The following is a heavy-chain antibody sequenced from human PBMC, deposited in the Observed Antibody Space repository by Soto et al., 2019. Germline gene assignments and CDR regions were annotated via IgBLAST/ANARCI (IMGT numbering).Heavy chain of an antibody. CDR3: ARIAVPGTSY. Sequence: QVQLQESGPGLVKPSQTLSLTCSVSGGSISRGGYYWSWIRQHPGEGPKYIGNIYETGATYYKPPLKSRVSIAADTSKNQYSLKLSSVTGADTAMYFCARIAVPGTSYWGQGSLVTVSS. J-gene: IGHJ4*02. CDR2: IYETGAT. D-gene: IGHD6-19*01. V-gene: IGHV4-31*03. CDR1: GGSISRGGYY.